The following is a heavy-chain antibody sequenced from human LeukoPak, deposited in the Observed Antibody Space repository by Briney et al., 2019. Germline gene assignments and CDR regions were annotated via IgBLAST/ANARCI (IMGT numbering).Heavy chain of an antibody. CDR1: GFTFRMSG. D-gene: IGHD3-3*01. J-gene: IGHJ5*02. CDR2: IKQDGSEK. Sequence: GGSLRLSCATSGFTFRMSGVHWVRQAPGKGLEWVANIKQDGSEKYYVDSVKGRFTISRDNAKNSLYLQMNSLRAEDTAVYYCAREGGDRYDFWSGYPTYNWFDPWGQGTLVTVSS. CDR3: AREGGDRYDFWSGYPTYNWFDP. V-gene: IGHV3-7*05.